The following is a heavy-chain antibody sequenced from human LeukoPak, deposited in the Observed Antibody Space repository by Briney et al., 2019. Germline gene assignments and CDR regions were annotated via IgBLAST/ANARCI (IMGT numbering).Heavy chain of an antibody. V-gene: IGHV1-8*01. CDR3: ARGPPNWGYDY. D-gene: IGHD7-27*01. CDR1: GYTFTSYD. CDR2: MSPNSGDT. Sequence: ASVKVSCKASGYTFTSYDFNWVRQATGQRPEWMGWMSPNSGDTGYAQKFQDRVTMTRNASISTAYMELSSLRSDDTAVYYCARGPPNWGYDYWGQGTMVTVSS. J-gene: IGHJ4*03.